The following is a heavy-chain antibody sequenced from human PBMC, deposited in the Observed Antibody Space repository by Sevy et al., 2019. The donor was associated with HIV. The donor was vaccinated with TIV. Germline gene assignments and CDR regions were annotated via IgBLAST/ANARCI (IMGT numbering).Heavy chain of an antibody. CDR2: IKQDGSEK. Sequence: GGSLRLSCAASGFTFSSYWMSWVRQAPGKGLEWVANIKQDGSEKYYVDSVKGRFTISRDNAKNSLYLQMNSLRAEDTAVYYCARGDGNCGGDCYSYYYYGMDVWCQGTTVTVSS. V-gene: IGHV3-7*01. CDR3: ARGDGNCGGDCYSYYYYGMDV. D-gene: IGHD2-21*02. J-gene: IGHJ6*02. CDR1: GFTFSSYW.